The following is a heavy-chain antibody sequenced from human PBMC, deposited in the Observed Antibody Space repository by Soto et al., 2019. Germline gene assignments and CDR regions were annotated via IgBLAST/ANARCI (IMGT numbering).Heavy chain of an antibody. V-gene: IGHV1-18*01. Sequence: ASVKVSCKASGYTFTSYGISWVRQAPGQGLEWMGWISAYNGNTNYAQKLQGRVTMTTDTSTSTAYMELRGLRSDDTAVYYCARARGYRGYEALDYWGRGTRVTVSS. CDR1: GYTFTSYG. D-gene: IGHD5-12*01. CDR2: ISAYNGNT. CDR3: ARARGYRGYEALDY. J-gene: IGHJ4*02.